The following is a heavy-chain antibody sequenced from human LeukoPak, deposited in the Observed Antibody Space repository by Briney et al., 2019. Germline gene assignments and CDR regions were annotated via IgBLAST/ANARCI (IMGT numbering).Heavy chain of an antibody. Sequence: ASVKVSCKASGYTFTGYYMHWVRQAPGQGLEWMGWINPNSGGTNYAQKFQGRVTITADKSTSTAYMELSSLRSEDTAVYYCARGGAYCGGDCSDAFDIWGQGTMVTVSS. D-gene: IGHD2-21*02. CDR3: ARGGAYCGGDCSDAFDI. V-gene: IGHV1-2*02. CDR2: INPNSGGT. J-gene: IGHJ3*02. CDR1: GYTFTGYY.